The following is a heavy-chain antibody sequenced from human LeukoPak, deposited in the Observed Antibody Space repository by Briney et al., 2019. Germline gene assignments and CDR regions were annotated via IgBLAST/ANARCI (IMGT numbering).Heavy chain of an antibody. V-gene: IGHV4-4*07. CDR2: IYASGIT. D-gene: IGHD3-22*01. CDR3: ARYLALYYYDSSGNAFDI. J-gene: IGHJ3*02. Sequence: PSETLSLTCTVSGGSISSYYWSWIRQPAGKGLEWIGRIYASGITDYNPSLKSRVNMSVDRSKNQFSLKLSSVTAADTAVYYCARYLALYYYDSSGNAFDIWGQGTMVTVSS. CDR1: GGSISSYY.